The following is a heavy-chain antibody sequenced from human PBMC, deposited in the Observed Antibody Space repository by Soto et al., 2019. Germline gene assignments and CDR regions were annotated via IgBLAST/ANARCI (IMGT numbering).Heavy chain of an antibody. CDR1: GYTFTSYG. D-gene: IGHD2-15*01. Sequence: ASVKVSCKASGYTFTSYGISWVRQAPGQGLEWMGWISAYNGNTNYAQKLQGRVTMTTDTSTSTAYMELRSLRSDDTAVYYCARDPRYCSGGSCYPPRGNWFDPWGQGTLVTVSS. J-gene: IGHJ5*02. CDR2: ISAYNGNT. CDR3: ARDPRYCSGGSCYPPRGNWFDP. V-gene: IGHV1-18*01.